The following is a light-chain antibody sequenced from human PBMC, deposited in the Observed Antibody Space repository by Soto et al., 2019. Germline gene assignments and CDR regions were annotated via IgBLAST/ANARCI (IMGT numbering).Light chain of an antibody. J-gene: IGKJ2*01. V-gene: IGKV4-1*01. CDR3: QQYYSIPYT. CDR1: QSVLYSSNNKNY. CDR2: WAS. Sequence: DIVMTQSPDSLAVSLGERATINCKSSQSVLYSSNNKNYLAWYQQKPGQPPKLLIYWASTRESGVPDRFSGSGSGTDFTLTISGLQAEDVAVYWCQQYYSIPYTFGQGTKLEIK.